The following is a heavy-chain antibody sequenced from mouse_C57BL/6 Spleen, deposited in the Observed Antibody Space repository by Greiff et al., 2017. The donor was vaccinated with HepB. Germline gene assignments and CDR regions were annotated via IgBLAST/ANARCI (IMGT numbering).Heavy chain of an antibody. J-gene: IGHJ4*01. CDR1: GYSINSGYS. V-gene: IGHV3-6*01. CDR3: ASPTVVATDY. D-gene: IGHD1-1*01. CDR2: IRYDGSN. Sequence: ESGPGLVKPSQSLSLTCSVTGYSINSGYSWNWIRQFPGNKLEWMGYIRYDGSNNYNPSLKNRISITRDTSKNQFFLNLNSVTPEDTATYYCASPTVVATDYWGQGTSVTVSS.